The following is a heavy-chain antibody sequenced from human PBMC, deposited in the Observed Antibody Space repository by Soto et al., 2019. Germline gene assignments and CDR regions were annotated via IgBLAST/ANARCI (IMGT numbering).Heavy chain of an antibody. Sequence: GGSLRLSFAASGFTFSDFTTYAVHWVRQAPGQGLERGAVVLWDGSNEYYTESVKGRSTVAGDLSKNSMCLRMNSLRGEDKGVYFCAKMNGPPHWGQGTLVTVSS. CDR1: GFTFSDFTTYA. CDR3: AKMNGPPH. J-gene: IGHJ4*02. D-gene: IGHD2-8*01. V-gene: IGHV3-33*06. CDR2: VLWDGSNE.